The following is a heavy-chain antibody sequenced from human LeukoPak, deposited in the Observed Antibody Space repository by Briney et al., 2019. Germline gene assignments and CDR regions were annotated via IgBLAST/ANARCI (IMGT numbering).Heavy chain of an antibody. Sequence: ASAKVSCKASGYTFTSYYMHWVRQALGQGLEWMGIINPSGGSTSYAQKFQGRVTMTRDTSTSTVYMELSSLRSEDTAVYYCARDDTYIVELVVPAAMGYWGQGTLVTVSS. CDR2: INPSGGST. CDR1: GYTFTSYY. D-gene: IGHD2-2*01. CDR3: ARDDTYIVELVVPAAMGY. J-gene: IGHJ4*02. V-gene: IGHV1-46*01.